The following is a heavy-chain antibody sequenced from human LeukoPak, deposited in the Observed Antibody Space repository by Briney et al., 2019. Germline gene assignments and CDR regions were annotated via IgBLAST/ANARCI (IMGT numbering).Heavy chain of an antibody. D-gene: IGHD2-2*03. CDR1: GGSFSGYY. J-gene: IGHJ3*02. CDR3: ARLDPMVLFDI. CDR2: IYTSGST. V-gene: IGHV4-59*10. Sequence: PSETLSLTCAVYGGSFSGYYWSWIRQPAGKGLEWIGRIYTSGSTNYNPSLKSRVTMSVDTSKNQFSLKLSSVTAADTAVYYCARLDPMVLFDIWGQGTMVTVSS.